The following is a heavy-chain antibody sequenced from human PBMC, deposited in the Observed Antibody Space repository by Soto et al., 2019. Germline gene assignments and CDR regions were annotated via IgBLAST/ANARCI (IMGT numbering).Heavy chain of an antibody. CDR1: GGTFSSYA. D-gene: IGHD3-10*01. CDR2: IIPIFGTV. V-gene: IGHV1-69*05. CDR3: ASSRITMVPYGMDV. Sequence: ASVKVSCKASGGTFSSYAMSWVRQAPGQGLEWMGGIIPIFGTVNYAQKFQGRVTITRDTSASTAYMELSSLRSEDTAVYYCASSRITMVPYGMDVWGQGTTVTVSS. J-gene: IGHJ6*02.